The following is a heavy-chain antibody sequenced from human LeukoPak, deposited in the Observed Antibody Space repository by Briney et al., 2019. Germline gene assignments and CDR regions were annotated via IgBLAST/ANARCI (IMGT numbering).Heavy chain of an antibody. D-gene: IGHD1-26*01. V-gene: IGHV3-21*01. Sequence: PGGSLRLSCAASGFTFSSYSMNWVRQAPGKGLEWVSSVSSSSSYIYYADSVKGRFTISRDNAKNSLYLQMDSLRADDTAVYYCARAAYSGSYYVHWGQGTLVTVSS. CDR1: GFTFSSYS. CDR3: ARAAYSGSYYVH. J-gene: IGHJ4*02. CDR2: VSSSSSYI.